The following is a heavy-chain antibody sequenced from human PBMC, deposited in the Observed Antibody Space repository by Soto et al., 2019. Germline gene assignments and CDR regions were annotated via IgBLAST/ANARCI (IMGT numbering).Heavy chain of an antibody. CDR3: ARDRTIFGVVSNPDYYYGMDV. J-gene: IGHJ6*02. CDR1: GFTFSSYG. D-gene: IGHD3-3*01. V-gene: IGHV3-33*01. CDR2: IWYDGSNK. Sequence: QVQLVESGGGVVQPGRSLRLSCAASGFTFSSYGMHWVRQAPGKGLEWVAVIWYDGSNKYYADSVKGRFTISRDNSKNTLYLQMNSLRAEDTAVYYCARDRTIFGVVSNPDYYYGMDVWGQGTTVTVSS.